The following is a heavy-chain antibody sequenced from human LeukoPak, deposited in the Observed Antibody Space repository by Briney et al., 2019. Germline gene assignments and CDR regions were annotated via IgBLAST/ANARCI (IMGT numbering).Heavy chain of an antibody. Sequence: GGSLRLPCAASGFTFSTYAMHWVRQAPGKGLEYVSSITSNGDNTFYANSVKGRFTISRDNSKNTLYLQMGSLRAEDMAVYYCARDRSGSGDYWGQGTLVTVSS. D-gene: IGHD2-15*01. J-gene: IGHJ4*02. V-gene: IGHV3-64*01. CDR1: GFTFSTYA. CDR2: ITSNGDNT. CDR3: ARDRSGSGDY.